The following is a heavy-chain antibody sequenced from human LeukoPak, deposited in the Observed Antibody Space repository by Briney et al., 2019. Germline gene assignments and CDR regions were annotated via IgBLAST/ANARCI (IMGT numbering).Heavy chain of an antibody. CDR2: IYYSGST. D-gene: IGHD3-10*01. CDR3: ARVVTMVRGVIITVPDYGMDV. Sequence: PSQTLSLTCTVSGGSISSGDYYWRWIRQPPGKGLEWIGYIYYSGSTYYNPSLKSRVTISVDTSKNQFSLELSSVTAADTAVYYCARVVTMVRGVIITVPDYGMDVWGKGTTVTVSS. V-gene: IGHV4-30-4*01. CDR1: GGSISSGDYY. J-gene: IGHJ6*04.